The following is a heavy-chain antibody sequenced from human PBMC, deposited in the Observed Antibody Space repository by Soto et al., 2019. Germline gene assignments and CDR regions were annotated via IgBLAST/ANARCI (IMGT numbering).Heavy chain of an antibody. D-gene: IGHD1-7*01. J-gene: IGHJ4*02. CDR3: AKDRNYPRDQFHY. Sequence: GGSLRLSCAASGFTFSPYALSWVRQAPGKGLEWVSAISANGQGIYYADSVRGRFTISRDNSKNTIFLHIDSLRAEDTAVYYCAKDRNYPRDQFHYWGQGTLVTVSS. CDR1: GFTFSPYA. CDR2: ISANGQGI. V-gene: IGHV3-23*01.